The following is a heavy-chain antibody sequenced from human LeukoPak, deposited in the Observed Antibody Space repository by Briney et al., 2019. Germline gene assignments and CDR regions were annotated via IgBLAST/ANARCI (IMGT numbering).Heavy chain of an antibody. J-gene: IGHJ4*02. V-gene: IGHV3-33*01. Sequence: GRSLRLSCAASGFTFSRYGMHWVRQAPGKGLEWVAVIWYDGSNKYYADSVKGRFTISRDNSKNTLYLQMNSLRAEDTAVYYCARDYSSGYYNYFDYWGQRTLVTVSS. D-gene: IGHD3-22*01. CDR1: GFTFSRYG. CDR3: ARDYSSGYYNYFDY. CDR2: IWYDGSNK.